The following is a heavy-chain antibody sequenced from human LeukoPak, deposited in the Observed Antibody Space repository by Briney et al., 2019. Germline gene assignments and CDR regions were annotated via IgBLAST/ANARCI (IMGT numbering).Heavy chain of an antibody. Sequence: ASVKVSCKASGYTFTSYDINWVRQATGQGLEWMGWMNPNSGNTGYAQKFQGRVTMTRDTSISTAYMELSRLRSDDTAVYYCAREPLQLWQGSLMDVWGKGTTVTVSS. CDR1: GYTFTSYD. J-gene: IGHJ6*03. CDR2: MNPNSGNT. V-gene: IGHV1-8*01. D-gene: IGHD5-18*01. CDR3: AREPLQLWQGSLMDV.